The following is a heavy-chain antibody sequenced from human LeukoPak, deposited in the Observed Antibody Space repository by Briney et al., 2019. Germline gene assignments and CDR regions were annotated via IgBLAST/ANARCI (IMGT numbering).Heavy chain of an antibody. V-gene: IGHV4-31*03. D-gene: IGHD6-25*01. CDR3: AREPRRPFNAFDI. CDR2: IYYSGST. Sequence: KTSQTLPLTCTVSGGSISSGGYYWSWIRQHPGKGLEWIGYIYYSGSTYYNPSLKSRVTISVDTSKNQFSLKLSSVTAADTAVYYCAREPRRPFNAFDIWGQGTMVTVSS. CDR1: GGSISSGGYY. J-gene: IGHJ3*02.